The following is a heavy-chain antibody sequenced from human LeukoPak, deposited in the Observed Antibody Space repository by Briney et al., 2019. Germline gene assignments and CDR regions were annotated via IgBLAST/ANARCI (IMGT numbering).Heavy chain of an antibody. V-gene: IGHV3-23*01. CDR3: AKGDITMIPD. CDR1: GFTFSSYS. D-gene: IGHD3-22*01. J-gene: IGHJ4*02. Sequence: PGGSLRLSCAASGFTFSSYSMNWVRQAPGKGLELVSLISSTGGNTNYAESVRGRFTLSRDNSKNTLYLQMNSLRAEDTAVYYCAKGDITMIPDWGQGTLVTVSS. CDR2: ISSTGGNT.